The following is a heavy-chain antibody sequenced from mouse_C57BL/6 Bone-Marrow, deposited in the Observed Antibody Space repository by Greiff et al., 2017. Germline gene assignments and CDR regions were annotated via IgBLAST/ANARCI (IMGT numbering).Heavy chain of an antibody. V-gene: IGHV1-81*01. J-gene: IGHJ1*03. CDR2: IYPRSGNT. Sequence: VQLQQSGAELARPGASVKLSCKASGYTFTSSGISWVKQRTGQGLEWIGEIYPRSGNTYYNEKFKGKATLTADKSSSTAYMELRSLTSEDSAVYFCARVKKYWYFDVWGTGTTVTVSA. CDR3: ARVKKYWYFDV. CDR1: GYTFTSSG.